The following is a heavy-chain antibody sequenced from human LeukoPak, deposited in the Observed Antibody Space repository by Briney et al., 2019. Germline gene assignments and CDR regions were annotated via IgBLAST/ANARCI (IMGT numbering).Heavy chain of an antibody. CDR1: GFTFDNFD. J-gene: IGHJ3*02. V-gene: IGHV3-13*01. CDR3: ARGLWFGDISRAAFDI. CDR2: IGTAGDT. D-gene: IGHD3-10*01. Sequence: PGGSLRLSCAASGFTFDNFDMHWVRQPTGKGLEWVSGIGTAGDTYFADSVKGRFTISRENAKNSFYPQMNSLRAGDTAMYYCARGLWFGDISRAAFDIWGQGTMVIVSS.